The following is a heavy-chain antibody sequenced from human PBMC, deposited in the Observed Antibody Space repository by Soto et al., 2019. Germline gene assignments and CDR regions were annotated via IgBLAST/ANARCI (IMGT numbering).Heavy chain of an antibody. V-gene: IGHV3-23*01. D-gene: IGHD3-10*01. CDR2: ISGSVGST. J-gene: IGHJ6*02. CDR3: AKTNAKLLWFGETPYGTDV. CDR1: GFTFSSYA. Sequence: GGSLRLSCAASGFTFSSYAMSWVRQAPGKGLEWVSAISGSVGSTYYADSVKGRFTISRDNSKNTLYLQMNSLRAEDTAVYYCAKTNAKLLWFGETPYGTDVWGPGTRVSVSS.